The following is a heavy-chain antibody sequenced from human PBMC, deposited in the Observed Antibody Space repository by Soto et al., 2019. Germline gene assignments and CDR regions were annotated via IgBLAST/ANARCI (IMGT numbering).Heavy chain of an antibody. V-gene: IGHV3-74*01. D-gene: IGHD4-17*01. Sequence: GGSLRLSCAASGFTFSSYWMHWVRQAPEKGLVWVSRINSDGSSTSYADSVKGRFTISRDNAKNTLYLQMNSLRAEDTAVYYCARVSNYGDYFAMFDYWGQGTLVTVSS. CDR2: INSDGSST. CDR3: ARVSNYGDYFAMFDY. J-gene: IGHJ4*02. CDR1: GFTFSSYW.